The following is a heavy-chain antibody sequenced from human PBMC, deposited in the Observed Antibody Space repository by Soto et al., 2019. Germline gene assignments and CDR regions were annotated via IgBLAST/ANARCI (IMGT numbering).Heavy chain of an antibody. J-gene: IGHJ3*02. Sequence: GSLRLSCAASAFTFSDYYMSWIRQAPGQGLEWVSYISSGSSYTKYADSVKGRFTISRDNAKNSLYLQMNSLRAEDSAVYYCAKILGYCSGGSCPEAFDIWGQGTMVT. CDR1: AFTFSDYY. CDR2: ISSGSSYT. V-gene: IGHV3-11*06. CDR3: AKILGYCSGGSCPEAFDI. D-gene: IGHD2-15*01.